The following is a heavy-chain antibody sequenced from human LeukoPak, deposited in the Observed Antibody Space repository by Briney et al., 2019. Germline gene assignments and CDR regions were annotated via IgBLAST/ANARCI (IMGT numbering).Heavy chain of an antibody. CDR3: ARSSSASYDF. Sequence: GGSLRLSCAASGFTFSSYSMNWVRQAPGRGLEWVSSISSSSYIYYADSVKGRFTISRDNAKNSLYLQMNSLRGEDTAVYYCARSSSASYDFWGQGTLVTVSS. V-gene: IGHV3-21*01. J-gene: IGHJ4*02. D-gene: IGHD2-2*01. CDR2: ISSSSYI. CDR1: GFTFSSYS.